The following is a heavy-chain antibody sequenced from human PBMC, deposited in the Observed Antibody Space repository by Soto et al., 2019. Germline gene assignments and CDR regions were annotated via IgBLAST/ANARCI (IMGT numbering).Heavy chain of an antibody. CDR3: ARGDFVVVTAPFQD. D-gene: IGHD2-21*02. CDR1: NYSVSSGYY. J-gene: IGHJ1*01. Sequence: SETLSLTCAASNYSVSSGYYWGWIRQPPGKGLEWIGSVYHSGRTYSNPSVKSRVTISIDTSKNQFSLKVNSVTAADTAVYYCARGDFVVVTAPFQDWGQGTLVTVSS. CDR2: VYHSGRT. V-gene: IGHV4-38-2*01.